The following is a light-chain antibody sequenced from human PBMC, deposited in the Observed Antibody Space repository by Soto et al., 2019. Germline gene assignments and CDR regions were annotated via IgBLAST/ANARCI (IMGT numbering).Light chain of an antibody. Sequence: DIQMTQSPSSLSASLGDIVTITWHASQAITKYLNWYQQKPGKAPKLLIYDASTLESGVPSRFSGSGSGKEFTLTISSLQPDDFATYYCKQYNSYWKFGQGTKVDIK. V-gene: IGKV1-5*01. CDR3: KQYNSYWK. J-gene: IGKJ1*01. CDR2: DAS. CDR1: QAITKY.